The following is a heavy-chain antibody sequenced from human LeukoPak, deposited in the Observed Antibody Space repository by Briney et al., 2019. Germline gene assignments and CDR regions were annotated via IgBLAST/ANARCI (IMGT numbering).Heavy chain of an antibody. D-gene: IGHD3-16*01. CDR2: ISSNGGGT. Sequence: HPGGSLRLSCVASGFTVRTYAMHWVRQAPGEGLEYVSAISSNGGGTYYANSVKGRFTISRDNSKNTLYLQMGSLRPEDMAVYYCVTLGADYWGQGTLVTVSS. J-gene: IGHJ4*02. CDR1: GFTVRTYA. V-gene: IGHV3-64*01. CDR3: VTLGADY.